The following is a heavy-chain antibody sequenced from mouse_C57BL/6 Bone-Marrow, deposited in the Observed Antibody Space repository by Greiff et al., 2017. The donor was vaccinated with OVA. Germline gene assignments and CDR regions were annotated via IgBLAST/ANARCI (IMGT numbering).Heavy chain of an antibody. CDR1: GFSLTSYG. Sequence: VMLVESGPGLVQPSQSLSITCTVSGFSLTSYGVHWVRQSPGKGLEWLGVIWSGGSTDYNAAFISRLSISKDNSKSQVFFKMNSLQADDTAIYYCARETIVTPAYYFDYWGQGTTLTVSS. CDR3: ARETIVTPAYYFDY. D-gene: IGHD2-5*01. V-gene: IGHV2-2*01. CDR2: IWSGGST. J-gene: IGHJ2*01.